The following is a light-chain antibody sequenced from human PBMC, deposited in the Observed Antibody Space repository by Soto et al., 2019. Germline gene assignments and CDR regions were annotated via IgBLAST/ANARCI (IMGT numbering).Light chain of an antibody. Sequence: IQMTHSPSSLSASVGDRVTITCRASQGIRDELGWYQQKAGKAPNLLISAASRLQSGVASRFSGSGSGTEFTLIISGLQPDDSATYYCQQYTNTNNPWMFGQGTKVDIK. CDR2: AAS. J-gene: IGKJ1*01. CDR1: QGIRDE. V-gene: IGKV1-17*01. CDR3: QQYTNTNNPWM.